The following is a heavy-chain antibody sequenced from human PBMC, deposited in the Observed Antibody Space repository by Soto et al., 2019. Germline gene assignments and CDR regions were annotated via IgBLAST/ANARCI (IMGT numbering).Heavy chain of an antibody. CDR2: ISAYNGNT. J-gene: IGHJ4*02. CDR1: GYTFTRYG. D-gene: IGHD4-17*01. CDR3: ARDVSYGDYDALDY. V-gene: IGHV1-18*01. Sequence: GASVKVSCKASGYTFTRYGISWVRQAPGQGLEWMGWISAYNGNTNSAQKLQGRVTMTTDTSTSTAYMEVRSLRSDDTAVYYCARDVSYGDYDALDYWGQGTLVTVSS.